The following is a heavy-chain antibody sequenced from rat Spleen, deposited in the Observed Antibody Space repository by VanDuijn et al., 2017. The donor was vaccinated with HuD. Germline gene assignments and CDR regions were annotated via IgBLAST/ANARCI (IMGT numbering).Heavy chain of an antibody. D-gene: IGHD1-11*01. Sequence: EVQLVESGGGLVQPGRSLKLSCSASGFTFSNYGMAWVRQSPQKGLEWVATIAYDGANTYHRDSVKGRFTISRDDAESTLYLQMNSLRSEDTATYYCARLTYGGYRGYYFDYWGQGVMVTVSS. CDR1: GFTFSNYG. V-gene: IGHV5-17*01. CDR2: IAYDGANT. J-gene: IGHJ2*01. CDR3: ARLTYGGYRGYYFDY.